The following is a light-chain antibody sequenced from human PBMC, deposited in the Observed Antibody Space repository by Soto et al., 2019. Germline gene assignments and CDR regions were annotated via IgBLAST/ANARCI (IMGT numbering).Light chain of an antibody. CDR3: QQSYSSPWT. CDR1: QNIRNY. CDR2: AAS. Sequence: DIQLTQPPSSLSASLRDSVTITCRASQNIRNYLNWYQQKPGRAPKILIYAASSLQSGVPSRFSGGGSGTDFTLTISSLQPDDFATYYCQQSYSSPWTFGQGTKVDIK. J-gene: IGKJ1*01. V-gene: IGKV1-39*01.